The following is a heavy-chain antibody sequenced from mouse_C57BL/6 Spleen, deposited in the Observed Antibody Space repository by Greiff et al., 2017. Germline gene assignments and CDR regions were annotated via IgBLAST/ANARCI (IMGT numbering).Heavy chain of an antibody. D-gene: IGHD2-1*01. V-gene: IGHV1-82*01. J-gene: IGHJ4*01. CDR3: ARGGKKGNYYAMDY. CDR2: IYPGDGDT. CDR1: GYAFSSSW. Sequence: VQLQQSGPELVKPGASVKISCKASGYAFSSSWMNWVKQRPGKGLEWIGRIYPGDGDTNYNGKFKGKATLTADKSSSTAYMQHSSLTSEDSAVYFCARGGKKGNYYAMDYWGQGTSVTVSS.